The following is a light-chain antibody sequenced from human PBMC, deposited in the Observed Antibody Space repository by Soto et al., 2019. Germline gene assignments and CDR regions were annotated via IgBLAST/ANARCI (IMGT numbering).Light chain of an antibody. J-gene: IGKJ1*01. CDR2: GAS. CDR1: QSVSSSY. V-gene: IGKV3D-7*01. CDR3: QQDYNLPPT. Sequence: PRERVTLSCRAIQSVSSSYLTWYQQKPGQAPRLLIYGASTRATGIPARFSGSGSGTDFTLTISSLQPEDFAVYYCQQDYNLPPTFGQGTKVDI.